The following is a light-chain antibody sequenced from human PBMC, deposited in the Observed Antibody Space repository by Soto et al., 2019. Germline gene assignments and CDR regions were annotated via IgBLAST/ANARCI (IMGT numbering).Light chain of an antibody. CDR3: QVCDSSTAV. CDR1: NIGSKN. CDR2: RDS. J-gene: IGLJ3*02. Sequence: SYELTQPLSVSVALGQKARITCGGNNIGSKNVHWYQQKPGQAPVLVIYRDSYRPSGIPERFSGSNSGNTATLTISRAQAGDEADYYCQVCDSSTAVFGGGTKLTVL. V-gene: IGLV3-9*01.